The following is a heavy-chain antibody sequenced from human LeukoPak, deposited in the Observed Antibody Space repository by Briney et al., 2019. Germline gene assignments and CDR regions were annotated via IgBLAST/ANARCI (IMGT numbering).Heavy chain of an antibody. CDR1: GYSFTSYW. CDR2: IYPGDSDT. J-gene: IGHJ5*02. Sequence: GESLKISCKGSGYSFTSYWIGWVRQMPGKGLEWMGIIYPGDSDTRYSPSFQGQVTISADKTISTAYLQWSSLKASDTAMYYCARRDRGVRGAIEGWFDPWGQGTLVTVSS. V-gene: IGHV5-51*01. D-gene: IGHD3-10*01. CDR3: ARRDRGVRGAIEGWFDP.